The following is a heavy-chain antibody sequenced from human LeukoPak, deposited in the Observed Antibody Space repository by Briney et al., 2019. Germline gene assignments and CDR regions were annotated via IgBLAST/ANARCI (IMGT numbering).Heavy chain of an antibody. CDR3: TTDLAITGTFDY. V-gene: IGHV3-66*01. D-gene: IGHD1-20*01. J-gene: IGHJ4*02. CDR2: IYDDGAT. Sequence: PGGSLRLSCAVSGFTVSNNYMSWVRQAPGKGLEWVSLIYDDGATFYADSVKGRFTISRDNSKNTLYLQMNSLKTEDTAVYYCTTDLAITGTFDYWGQGTLVTVSS. CDR1: GFTVSNNY.